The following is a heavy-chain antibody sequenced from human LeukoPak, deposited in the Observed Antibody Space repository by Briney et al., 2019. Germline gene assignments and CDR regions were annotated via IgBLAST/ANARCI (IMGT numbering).Heavy chain of an antibody. CDR1: GFTFSSYG. D-gene: IGHD5/OR15-5a*01. J-gene: IGHJ6*03. CDR2: IRYDGSSK. V-gene: IGHV3-30*02. Sequence: GGSLRLSCAASGFTFSSYGMHWVRQAPGKGLEWVAFIRYDGSSKYYADSVKGRFTISRDNSKNTLYLLMNSLRAEDTAVYYCAGSTYYYYMDVWGKGTTVTVSS. CDR3: AGSTYYYYMDV.